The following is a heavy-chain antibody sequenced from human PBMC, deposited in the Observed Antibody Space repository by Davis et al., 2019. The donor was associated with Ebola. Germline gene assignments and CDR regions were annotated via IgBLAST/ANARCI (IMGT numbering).Heavy chain of an antibody. Sequence: AASVKVSCKASGYTFTSYDINWVRQAPGQGLEWMGIINPSGGSTSYAQKFQGRVTMTRDTSTSTVYMELSSLRSEDTAVYYCARGRYYYDSSGYYHYYFDYWGQGTLVTVSS. CDR1: GYTFTSYD. V-gene: IGHV1-46*01. CDR2: INPSGGST. CDR3: ARGRYYYDSSGYYHYYFDY. J-gene: IGHJ4*02. D-gene: IGHD3-22*01.